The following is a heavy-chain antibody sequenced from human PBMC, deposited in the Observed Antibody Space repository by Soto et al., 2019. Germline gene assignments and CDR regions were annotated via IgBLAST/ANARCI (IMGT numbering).Heavy chain of an antibody. D-gene: IGHD4-4*01. J-gene: IGHJ4*02. CDR1: GFSFSSAW. CDR3: TTDRSYSPFDH. Sequence: GGSLRLSCAASGFSFSSAWMSWVRQTPEKGLEWVGRIKSKSDGGTTDYAAPVKGRFTISRDDPENTLYLQMNSLKTEDTAVYNCTTDRSYSPFDHWGQGTLVTVSS. V-gene: IGHV3-15*01. CDR2: IKSKSDGGTT.